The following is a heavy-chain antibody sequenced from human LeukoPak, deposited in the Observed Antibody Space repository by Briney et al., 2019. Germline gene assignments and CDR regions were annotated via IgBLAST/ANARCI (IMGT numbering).Heavy chain of an antibody. D-gene: IGHD3-3*01. J-gene: IGHJ3*02. Sequence: SETLSLTCTVSGGSISSYYWSWIRQPPGKGLEWIGYIYYSGSTYYNPSLKSRVTISVDTSKNQFSLKLSSVTAADTAVYYCARGRPSFGVVIMPHAFDTWGQGTMVTVSS. CDR1: GGSISSYY. CDR3: ARGRPSFGVVIMPHAFDT. CDR2: IYYSGST. V-gene: IGHV4-30-4*08.